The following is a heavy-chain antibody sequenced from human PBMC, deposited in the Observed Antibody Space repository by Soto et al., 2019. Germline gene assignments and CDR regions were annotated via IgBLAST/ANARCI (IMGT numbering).Heavy chain of an antibody. V-gene: IGHV4-39*01. CDR1: GGSISSSSYY. CDR2: IYYSGST. Sequence: QLQLQESGPGLVKPSETLSLTCTVSGGSISSSSYYWGWIRQPPGKGLEWIGSIYYSGSTYYNPSLKSRVTISVDTSKNQFSLKLSSVTAADTAVYYGARLRDAHYYYMDVWGKGTTVTVSS. J-gene: IGHJ6*03. CDR3: ARLRDAHYYYMDV.